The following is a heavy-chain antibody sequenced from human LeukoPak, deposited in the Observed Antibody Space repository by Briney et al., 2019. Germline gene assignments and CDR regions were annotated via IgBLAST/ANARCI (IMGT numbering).Heavy chain of an antibody. CDR1: GFTFSSYG. V-gene: IGHV3-33*08. J-gene: IGHJ4*02. CDR3: ARVGIAVAGTDY. CDR2: IWYDGSNK. D-gene: IGHD6-19*01. Sequence: PARSLRLSCAASGFTFSSYGMHWVRQAPGKGLEWAAVIWYDGSNKYYADSVKGRFTISRDNSKNTLYLQMNSLRAEDTAVYYCARVGIAVAGTDYWGQGTLVTVSS.